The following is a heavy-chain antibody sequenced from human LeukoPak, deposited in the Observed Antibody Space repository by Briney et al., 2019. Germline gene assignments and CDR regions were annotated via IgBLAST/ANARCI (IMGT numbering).Heavy chain of an antibody. CDR3: ATQIMSDWFDP. V-gene: IGHV1-24*01. CDR1: GYTLTELS. Sequence: ASVKVSCKVSGYTLTELSMHWVRQAPGKGLGGRGGFDPEDGETIYAQKCQGRVTMTEDTSTDTAYMELSSLRSEDTAVYYCATQIMSDWFDPWGQGTLVTVSS. D-gene: IGHD2-8*01. CDR2: FDPEDGET. J-gene: IGHJ5*02.